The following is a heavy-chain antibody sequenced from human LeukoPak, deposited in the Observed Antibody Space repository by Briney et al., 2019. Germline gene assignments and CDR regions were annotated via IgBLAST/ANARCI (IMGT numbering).Heavy chain of an antibody. J-gene: IGHJ4*02. CDR2: ISSSSSYM. CDR1: GFTFSSYT. V-gene: IGHV3-21*06. D-gene: IGHD4-17*01. CDR3: AKEVSRVTTFYFDY. Sequence: PGGSLSLSCAASGFTFSSYTMNWVRQAPGKGLEWVSSISSSSSYMYYADSVKGRFTISRDNAKNSLYLQMNSLRAEDTAVYYCAKEVSRVTTFYFDYWGQGTLVTVSS.